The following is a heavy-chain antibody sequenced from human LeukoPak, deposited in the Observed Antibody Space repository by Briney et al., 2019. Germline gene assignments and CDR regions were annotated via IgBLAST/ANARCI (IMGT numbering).Heavy chain of an antibody. V-gene: IGHV4-38-2*02. CDR1: GYSISSGYY. D-gene: IGHD3-10*01. J-gene: IGHJ6*03. CDR3: ARVEEGYGSGRRENYYYYYMDV. CDR2: IYHSGST. Sequence: SETLSLTCTVSGYSISSGYYWGWIRQPPGKGLEWIGSIYHSGSTYYNPSLKSRVTISVDTSKKQFSLKLSSVTAADTAVYYCARVEEGYGSGRRENYYYYYMDVWGKGTTVTISS.